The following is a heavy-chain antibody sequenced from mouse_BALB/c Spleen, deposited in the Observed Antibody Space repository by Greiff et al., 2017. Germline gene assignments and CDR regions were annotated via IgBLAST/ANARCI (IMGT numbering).Heavy chain of an antibody. CDR3: ARGRGYDYYYFDY. CDR2: ISYDGSN. Sequence: EVQLQQSGPGLVKPSQSLSLTCSVTGYSITSCYYWNLIRQFPGNLLEWMGYISYDGSNNYNPSLKKRISITRDTSKNQFFLKLNSVTTEDTATYYCARGRGYDYYYFDYWGQGTTLTVSS. J-gene: IGHJ2*01. D-gene: IGHD2-4*01. CDR1: GYSITSCYY. V-gene: IGHV3-6*02.